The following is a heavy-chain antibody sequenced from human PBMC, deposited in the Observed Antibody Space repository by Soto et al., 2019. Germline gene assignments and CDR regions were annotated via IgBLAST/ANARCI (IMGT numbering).Heavy chain of an antibody. Sequence: QVQLQESGPGLVKPSQTLSLTCTVSGGSISSGGYYWSWIRQHPGKGLEWIGYIYYSGSTYYNPSHKRRVTISVDTSKNQFSLKLRAVPAADTAVYYCAREAVRGVIKGGKIDYWGQGTLVTVSS. CDR3: AREAVRGVIKGGKIDY. V-gene: IGHV4-31*03. CDR1: GGSISSGGYY. CDR2: IYYSGST. D-gene: IGHD3-10*01. J-gene: IGHJ4*02.